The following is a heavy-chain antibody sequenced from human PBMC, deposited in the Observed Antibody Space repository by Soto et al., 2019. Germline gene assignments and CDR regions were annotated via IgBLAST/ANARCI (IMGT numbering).Heavy chain of an antibody. CDR3: ARDYYCGSSGYYANWFDP. CDR1: GGSISSGGYY. D-gene: IGHD3-22*01. Sequence: SETLSLTCTVSGGSISSGGYYWSWIRQHPGKGLEWIGYIYYSGSTYYNPSLKSRVTISVDTSKNQFSLKLSSVTAADTAVYYCARDYYCGSSGYYANWFDPWGQGTLVTVSS. V-gene: IGHV4-31*03. J-gene: IGHJ5*02. CDR2: IYYSGST.